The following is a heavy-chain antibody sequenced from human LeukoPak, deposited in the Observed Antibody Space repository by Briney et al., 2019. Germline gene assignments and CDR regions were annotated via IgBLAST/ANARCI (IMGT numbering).Heavy chain of an antibody. J-gene: IGHJ4*02. Sequence: SETLSLTCTVSGASMSSHYWSWIRQPPRKGLEWIGNILYTGSTNYKPSLKSRLTISIDRSRNQFSLRLSSVTAADTAVYFCARSTRSSALRTWGQGIPVTVSS. V-gene: IGHV4-59*11. CDR1: GASMSSHY. CDR3: ARSTRSSALRT. CDR2: ILYTGST. D-gene: IGHD2-15*01.